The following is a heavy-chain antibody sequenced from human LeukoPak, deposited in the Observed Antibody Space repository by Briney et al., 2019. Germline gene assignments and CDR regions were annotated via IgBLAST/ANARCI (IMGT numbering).Heavy chain of an antibody. Sequence: LRLSCAASGFTFSSYAMSWVRQAPGKGLEWIGYIHFSGATFYNPSLNSRITISSDTSKSQFSLKLSSVTAADTAVYCAREIAVAGSAFDIWGQGTMVTVSS. CDR3: AREIAVAGSAFDI. CDR2: IHFSGAT. J-gene: IGHJ3*02. V-gene: IGHV4-30-4*08. D-gene: IGHD6-19*01. CDR1: GFTFSSYA.